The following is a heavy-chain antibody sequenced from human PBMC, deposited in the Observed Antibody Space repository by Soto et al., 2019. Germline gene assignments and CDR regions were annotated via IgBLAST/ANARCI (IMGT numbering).Heavy chain of an antibody. CDR2: IYYSGST. CDR3: SRVGGINLFDP. V-gene: IGHV4-31*03. Sequence: TLSLTCTVSGGSISSGGYYWSWIRQHPGKGLEWIGYIYYSGSTYYNPSLKSRVTISVDTSKNQFSLKLSPVTAADTAAYFCSRVGGINLFDPWGQETLLTISS. CDR1: GGSISSGGYY. J-gene: IGHJ5*02. D-gene: IGHD3-16*01.